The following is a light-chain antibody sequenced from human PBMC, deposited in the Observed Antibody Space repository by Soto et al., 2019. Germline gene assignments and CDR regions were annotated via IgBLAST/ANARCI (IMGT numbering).Light chain of an antibody. CDR1: QSVRNN. J-gene: IGKJ4*01. Sequence: EIVMTQSPATLSVSPGERATLPCRASQSVRNNLAWYQQKPGQAPRLLIYGASRRATGIPDRFSGSASGTDFTLTISRLEPEDFAVYYCQQFSSYPLTFGGGTKVDI. CDR3: QQFSSYPLT. CDR2: GAS. V-gene: IGKV3-20*01.